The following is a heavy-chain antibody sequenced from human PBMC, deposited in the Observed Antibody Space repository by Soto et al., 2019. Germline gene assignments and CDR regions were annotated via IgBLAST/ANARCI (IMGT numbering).Heavy chain of an antibody. J-gene: IGHJ5*02. Sequence: SETLSLTCTVYGGSFSGYYWSWIRQPPGKGLEWIGEINHSGSTNYNSSLKSRVTISLDMSENHFSLKVTSVTAADTAVYYCARWGYNNGYRFDPWGKGTLVTVSS. CDR1: GGSFSGYY. CDR2: INHSGST. CDR3: ARWGYNNGYRFDP. D-gene: IGHD5-18*01. V-gene: IGHV4-34*01.